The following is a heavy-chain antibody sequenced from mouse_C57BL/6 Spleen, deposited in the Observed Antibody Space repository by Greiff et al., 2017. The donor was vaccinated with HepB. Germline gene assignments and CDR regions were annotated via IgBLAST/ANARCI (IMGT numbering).Heavy chain of an antibody. J-gene: IGHJ1*03. Sequence: EVKLVESGGGLVKPGGSLKLSCAASGFTFSDYGMHWVRQAPEKGLEWVAYISSGSSTIYYADTVKGRFTISRDNAKNTLFLQMTSLRSEDTAMYYCARSTFTTVVAHWYFDVWGTGTTVTVSS. V-gene: IGHV5-17*01. CDR3: ARSTFTTVVAHWYFDV. CDR1: GFTFSDYG. CDR2: ISSGSSTI. D-gene: IGHD1-1*01.